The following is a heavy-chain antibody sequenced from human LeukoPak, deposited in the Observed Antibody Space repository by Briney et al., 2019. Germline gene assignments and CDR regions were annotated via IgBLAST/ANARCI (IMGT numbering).Heavy chain of an antibody. J-gene: IGHJ4*02. CDR1: GGTFSSYT. D-gene: IGHD6-13*01. Sequence: GAPVKVSCKASGGTFSSYTISWVRQAPGQGLEWMGRIIPILGIANYARKFQGRVTITADKSTSTAYMELSSLRSEDTAVYYSARDMGIIAAAAAFDYWGQGTLVTVSS. V-gene: IGHV1-69*04. CDR3: ARDMGIIAAAAAFDY. CDR2: IIPILGIA.